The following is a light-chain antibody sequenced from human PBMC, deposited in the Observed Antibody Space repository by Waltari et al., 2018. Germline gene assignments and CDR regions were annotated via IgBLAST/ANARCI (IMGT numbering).Light chain of an antibody. CDR2: HAS. CDR1: QAVSTW. V-gene: IGKV1-12*01. CDR3: QQGDSVPPT. J-gene: IGKJ1*01. Sequence: EIQMTQSPSSVSASVGDRVTITCRASQAVSTWLAWYQQKPGNSPNLLIYHASSLQSGVPSRFSGSGSGTDFTLTISSLQPGDSATYYCQQGDSVPPTFGQGTKVEIK.